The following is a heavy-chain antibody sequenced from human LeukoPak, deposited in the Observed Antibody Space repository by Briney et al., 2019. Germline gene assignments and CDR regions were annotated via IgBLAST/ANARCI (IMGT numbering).Heavy chain of an antibody. Sequence: GGSLRLSCAATGFTFNSYAMSWVRQAPGKGLEWVSAISGSDGSTYYADSVKGRFTISRDNSKNTLYLQMNSLRAEDTAVYYCAKPSLAAAGNLWVSGGNWFDSWGQGTLVTVSS. J-gene: IGHJ5*01. CDR3: AKPSLAAAGNLWVSGGNWFDS. CDR2: ISGSDGST. V-gene: IGHV3-23*01. CDR1: GFTFNSYA. D-gene: IGHD6-13*01.